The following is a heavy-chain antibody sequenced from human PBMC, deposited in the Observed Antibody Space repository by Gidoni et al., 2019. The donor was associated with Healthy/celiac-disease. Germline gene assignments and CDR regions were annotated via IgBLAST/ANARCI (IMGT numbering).Heavy chain of an antibody. Sequence: QVQLQESGPGLVKPSETLSLTCTVSGGSISSYYWSWIRQPPGKGLEWIGYIYYSGSNNYNPSLKSRVTISVDTSKNQFSLKLSSVTAADTAVYYCASTPSDWYFDLWGRGTLVTVSS. V-gene: IGHV4-59*01. CDR1: GGSISSYY. J-gene: IGHJ2*01. CDR2: IYYSGSN. CDR3: ASTPSDWYFDL.